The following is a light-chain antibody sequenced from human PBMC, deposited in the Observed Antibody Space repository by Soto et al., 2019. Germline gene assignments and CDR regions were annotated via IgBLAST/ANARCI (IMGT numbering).Light chain of an antibody. CDR3: SSYTTSSALGIL. J-gene: IGLJ2*01. Sequence: QSALTQPASVSGSPGQSITISCTGTSSDIGSYDYVCWYQQYPGKAPKLIIYDVSNRPSGVSNRFSGSKSGNTASLTVSGLQAEDEADYYCSSYTTSSALGILFGGGTKLTVL. CDR1: SSDIGSYDY. V-gene: IGLV2-14*01. CDR2: DVS.